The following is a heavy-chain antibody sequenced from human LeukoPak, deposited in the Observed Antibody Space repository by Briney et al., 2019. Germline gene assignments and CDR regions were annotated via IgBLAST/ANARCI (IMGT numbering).Heavy chain of an antibody. D-gene: IGHD5-24*01. J-gene: IGHJ4*02. Sequence: GASVKVSCKASGGTFSSYAISWVRQAPGQGLEWMGRIIPILGIANYAQKFQGRVTITADKSTSTAYMELSSLRSEDTAVYYCARDPDTEGLQGPYWGQGTLVTVSS. CDR1: GGTFSSYA. V-gene: IGHV1-69*04. CDR3: ARDPDTEGLQGPY. CDR2: IIPILGIA.